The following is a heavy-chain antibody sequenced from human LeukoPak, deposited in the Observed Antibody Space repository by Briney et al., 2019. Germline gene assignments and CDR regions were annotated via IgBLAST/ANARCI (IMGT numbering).Heavy chain of an antibody. CDR2: INPNSGGT. Sequence: ASVTVSCKASGYTFTGYYMHWVRQAPGQGLEWMGWINPNSGGTNYAQKFQGRVTMTRDTSISTAYMELSRLRSDDTAVYYCARASPIVTSPYYYYYYMDVWGKGTTVTVSS. V-gene: IGHV1-2*02. CDR1: GYTFTGYY. CDR3: ARASPIVTSPYYYYYYMDV. J-gene: IGHJ6*03. D-gene: IGHD1-26*01.